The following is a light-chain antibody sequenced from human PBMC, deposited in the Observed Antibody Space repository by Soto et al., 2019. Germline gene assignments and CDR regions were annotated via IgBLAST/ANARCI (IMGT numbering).Light chain of an antibody. CDR2: DAS. V-gene: IGKV1-5*01. CDR3: QQYDSFPQT. CDR1: ESISRG. J-gene: IGKJ1*01. Sequence: VQMTHSPSSLCASLGDRVIITCRASESISRGLAWFQQKPGKAPKLLIYDASILERGVPSRFSGSGSGTEFTLTISSLQSDDFATYYCQQYDSFPQTFGQGTKVDIK.